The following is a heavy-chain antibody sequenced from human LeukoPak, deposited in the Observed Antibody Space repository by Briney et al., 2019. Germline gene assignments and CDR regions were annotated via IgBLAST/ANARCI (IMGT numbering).Heavy chain of an antibody. CDR3: ARLEQPPSVLLWFGGEGWFDP. J-gene: IGHJ5*02. CDR2: ISAYNGNT. D-gene: IGHD3-10*01. V-gene: IGHV1-18*01. CDR1: GYTFTSYG. Sequence: ASVKVSCKASGYTFTSYGISWVRQAPGQGLEWMGWISAYNGNTNYAQKLQGRVTMTTDTSTSTAYMELRSLRSDDTAVYYCARLEQPPSVLLWFGGEGWFDPWGQGTLVTVSS.